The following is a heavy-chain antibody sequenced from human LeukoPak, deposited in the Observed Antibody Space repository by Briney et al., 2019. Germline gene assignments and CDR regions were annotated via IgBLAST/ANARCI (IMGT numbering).Heavy chain of an antibody. J-gene: IGHJ4*02. CDR1: GGSFSGYY. CDR3: ARGPRCSSTSCYRGVAARPRDY. Sequence: SETLSLTCAVYGGSFSGYYWSWIREPPGKGLEWIGEINHSGSTNDNPSLKSRVTISVDTSKNQFFLKLSSVTAADMAVYYCARGPRCSSTSCYRGVAARPRDYWGQGTLVTVSS. V-gene: IGHV4-34*01. CDR2: INHSGST. D-gene: IGHD2-2*02.